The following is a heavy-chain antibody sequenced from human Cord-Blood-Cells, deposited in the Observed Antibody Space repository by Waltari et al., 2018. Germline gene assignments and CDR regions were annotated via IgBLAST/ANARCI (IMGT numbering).Heavy chain of an antibody. Sequence: QVQLQQWRAGPLTPSETLSLTCAVYGGSFSGYYWCRIRQPPGKGLEEMGEINHSGSTNFNPSLKSRVTISVDTSKNQFSLKLGSVTAADTAVYYCAPEPRSETGDRAGSFDYWGQGTLVTVSS. D-gene: IGHD7-27*01. J-gene: IGHJ4*02. CDR1: GGSFSGYY. CDR3: APEPRSETGDRAGSFDY. CDR2: INHSGST. V-gene: IGHV4-34*01.